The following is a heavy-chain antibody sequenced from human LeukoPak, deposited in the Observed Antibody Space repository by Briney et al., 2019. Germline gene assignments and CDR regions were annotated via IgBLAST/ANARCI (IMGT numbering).Heavy chain of an antibody. CDR1: GYTFTSYA. Sequence: ASVKVSCKASGYTFTSYAMHWVRQAPGQRLEWMGWINAGNGNTKYSQKFQGRVTITRDTSASTAYMELSSLRSEDTAVYYCATDRGYYDSSGYHYWGQGTLVTVSS. D-gene: IGHD3-22*01. V-gene: IGHV1-3*01. J-gene: IGHJ4*02. CDR3: ATDRGYYDSSGYHY. CDR2: INAGNGNT.